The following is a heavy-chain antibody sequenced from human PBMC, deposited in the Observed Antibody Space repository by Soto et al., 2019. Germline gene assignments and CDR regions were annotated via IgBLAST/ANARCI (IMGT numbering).Heavy chain of an antibody. CDR3: TTRGSSWPPRYFDY. Sequence: ASVKVSCKASGYTFSSYDINWVRQATGQGLEWMGWLNPNSGDTGYAQKFQGRVTLTRNTSINTAYIELSSLTSDDTAVYYCTTRGSSWPPRYFDYWGQGSQVTVSS. V-gene: IGHV1-8*01. J-gene: IGHJ4*02. D-gene: IGHD6-13*01. CDR1: GYTFSSYD. CDR2: LNPNSGDT.